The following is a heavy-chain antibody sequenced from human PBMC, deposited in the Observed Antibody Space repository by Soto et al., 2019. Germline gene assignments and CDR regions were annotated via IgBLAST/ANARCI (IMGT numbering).Heavy chain of an antibody. CDR3: AGRSGSYPLDYFDY. CDR1: GGSISSSSYY. J-gene: IGHJ4*02. Sequence: QLQLQESGPGLVKPSETLSLTCTVSGGSISSSSYYWGWIRQPPGKGLEWIGSIYYSGSTYYNPSRKSRVTISVDTSKNQFSLKLSSVTAADTAVYYCAGRSGSYPLDYFDYWGQGTLVTVSS. CDR2: IYYSGST. D-gene: IGHD1-26*01. V-gene: IGHV4-39*01.